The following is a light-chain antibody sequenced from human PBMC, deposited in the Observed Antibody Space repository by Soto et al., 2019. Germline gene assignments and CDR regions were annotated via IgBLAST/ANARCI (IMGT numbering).Light chain of an antibody. Sequence: QSVPTQPPSASGTPGQRVTISCSGSSSNIGINTVNWYQQLPGTAPQLLIYFNNQRPSGVPDRFSGSKSGTSASLAISGLQSEDEADYYCATWDDSLNGVLFGGGTKLTVL. CDR1: SSNIGINT. CDR2: FNN. V-gene: IGLV1-44*01. CDR3: ATWDDSLNGVL. J-gene: IGLJ2*01.